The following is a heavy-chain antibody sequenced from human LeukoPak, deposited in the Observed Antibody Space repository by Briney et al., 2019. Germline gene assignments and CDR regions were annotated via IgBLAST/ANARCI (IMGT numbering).Heavy chain of an antibody. CDR1: GYSISSGYY. J-gene: IGHJ4*02. CDR2: IYYSGST. D-gene: IGHD3-22*01. CDR3: ARTYSSGYYYGLL. V-gene: IGHV4-38-2*02. Sequence: SETLSLTCTVSGYSISSGYYWGWIRQPPGKGLEWIGYIYYSGSTNYNPSLKSRVTISVDTSKNQFSLKLSSVTAADTAVYYCARTYSSGYYYGLLWGQGTLVTVSS.